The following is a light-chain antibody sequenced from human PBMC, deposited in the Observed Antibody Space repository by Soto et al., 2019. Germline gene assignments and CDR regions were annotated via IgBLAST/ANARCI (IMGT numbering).Light chain of an antibody. CDR3: QQSSNWPWT. CDR1: QSVSSY. J-gene: IGKJ1*01. CDR2: DAS. Sequence: EIVLTQSPATLSLSPGXRATLSCRASQSVSSYLAWYQQKPGQAPRLLIYDASNRATGIPARFSGSGSGTDLTLTISSLEPEDFAVYYCQQSSNWPWTFGQGTKVDIK. V-gene: IGKV3-11*01.